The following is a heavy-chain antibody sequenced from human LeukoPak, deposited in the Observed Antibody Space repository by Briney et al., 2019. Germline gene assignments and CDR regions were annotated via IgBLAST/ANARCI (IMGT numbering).Heavy chain of an antibody. J-gene: IGHJ4*02. D-gene: IGHD2-15*01. CDR3: ARINRYCSGGSCYVVVDY. V-gene: IGHV4-59*12. Sequence: SETLSLTCTVSGGSISSYYWSWIRQPPGKGLEWIGYIYYSGSTNYNPSLKSRVTISVDTSKNQFSLKLSSVTAADTAVYYCARINRYCSGGSCYVVVDYWGQGTLVTVSS. CDR2: IYYSGST. CDR1: GGSISSYY.